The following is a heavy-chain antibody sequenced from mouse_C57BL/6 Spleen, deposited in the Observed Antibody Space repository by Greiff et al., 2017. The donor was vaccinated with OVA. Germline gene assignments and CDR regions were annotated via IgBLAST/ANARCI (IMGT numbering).Heavy chain of an antibody. CDR3: AREPTVVEGLDY. D-gene: IGHD1-1*01. J-gene: IGHJ2*01. V-gene: IGHV1-19*01. CDR1: GYTFTDYY. Sequence: EVQLQQSGPVLVKPGASVKMSCKASGYTFTDYYMNWVKQSHGKSLEWIGVINPYNGGTSYKQKFKGKATLTVDKSSSAAYIRLNSLTSKNSAVYYSAREPTVVEGLDYWGQGTTLTVSS. CDR2: INPYNGGT.